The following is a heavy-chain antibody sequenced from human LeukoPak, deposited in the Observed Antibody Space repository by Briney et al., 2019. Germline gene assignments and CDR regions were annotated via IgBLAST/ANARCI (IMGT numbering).Heavy chain of an antibody. CDR2: ISAYNGNT. CDR1: GYTFTSYG. V-gene: IGHV1-18*01. D-gene: IGHD1-26*01. CDR3: ARDGGSYFLDY. Sequence: ASVKVSCKASGYTFTSYGISWVRQAPGQGLEWMGWISAYNGNTNYAQKLQGRVTMTTDTSTSTAYKELRSLRSDDTAVYYCARDGGSYFLDYWGQGTLVTVSS. J-gene: IGHJ4*02.